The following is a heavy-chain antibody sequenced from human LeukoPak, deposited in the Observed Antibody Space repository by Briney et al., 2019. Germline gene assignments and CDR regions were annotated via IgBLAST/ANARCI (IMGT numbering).Heavy chain of an antibody. Sequence: ASVKVSCKASGYTFTSYGIIWVRQAPGQGLEWMGWISAYNGNTNYAQKLQGRVTMTTGTSTSTAYVELRSLRSDDTAVYYCASSGVVPYYYYGMDVWGQGTTVTVSS. V-gene: IGHV1-18*01. CDR2: ISAYNGNT. CDR1: GYTFTSYG. J-gene: IGHJ6*02. CDR3: ASSGVVPYYYYGMDV. D-gene: IGHD2-21*01.